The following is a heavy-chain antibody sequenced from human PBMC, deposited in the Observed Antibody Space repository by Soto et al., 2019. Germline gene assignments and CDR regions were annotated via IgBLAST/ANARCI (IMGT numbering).Heavy chain of an antibody. Sequence: ASVKVSCKASGYTFTSYGISWVRQAPGQGLEWMGWISAYNGNTNYAQKLQGRVTMTTDTSTSTAYMELRSLRSDDTAVYYCARDIQPSDYYYYYYGMDVWGQGTTVTVSS. CDR1: GYTFTSYG. J-gene: IGHJ6*02. CDR2: ISAYNGNT. D-gene: IGHD5-18*01. CDR3: ARDIQPSDYYYYYYGMDV. V-gene: IGHV1-18*01.